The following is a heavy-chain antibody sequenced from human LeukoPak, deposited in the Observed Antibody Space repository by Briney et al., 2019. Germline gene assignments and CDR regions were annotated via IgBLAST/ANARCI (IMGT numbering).Heavy chain of an antibody. Sequence: RASVKVSCKASGYTFTGYYMHWVRQAPGQGLEWMGWINPNSGGTNYAQKFQGRVTMTRDTSISTAYMELSRLRSDDTAVYYCARVTHIYSGYDYVGGEIDYWGQGTLVTVSS. CDR1: GYTFTGYY. D-gene: IGHD5-12*01. CDR3: ARVTHIYSGYDYVGGEIDY. V-gene: IGHV1-2*02. J-gene: IGHJ4*02. CDR2: INPNSGGT.